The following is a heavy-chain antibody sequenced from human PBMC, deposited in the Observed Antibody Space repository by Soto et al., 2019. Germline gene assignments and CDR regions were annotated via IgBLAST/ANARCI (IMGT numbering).Heavy chain of an antibody. J-gene: IGHJ5*02. CDR3: AKDGYCSGGSCYANWFDP. Sequence: EVRLLESGGGLVQPGGSLRLSCAASGFTFSSYAMSWVRQAPGKGLEWVSAISGSGGSTYYADSVKGRFTISRDNSKNTLYLQMNSLRAEDTAVYYCAKDGYCSGGSCYANWFDPWGQGTLVTVSS. V-gene: IGHV3-23*01. D-gene: IGHD2-15*01. CDR2: ISGSGGST. CDR1: GFTFSSYA.